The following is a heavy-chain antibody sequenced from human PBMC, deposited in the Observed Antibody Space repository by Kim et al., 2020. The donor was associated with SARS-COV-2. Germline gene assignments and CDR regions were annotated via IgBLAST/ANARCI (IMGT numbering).Heavy chain of an antibody. CDR2: INTNTENP. CDR3: ARLGVGYGQMDI. D-gene: IGHD3-3*01. V-gene: IGHV7-4-1*02. J-gene: IGHJ6*04. CDR1: GYTFTNYG. Sequence: ASVKVSCKASGYTFTNYGVNWVRQAPGQGLEWMGWINTNTENPTYGQGFTGRFVFSFDTSVSTAYLQISSLRSDDTAVYYCARLGVGYGQMDIWGIGTTVTVSS.